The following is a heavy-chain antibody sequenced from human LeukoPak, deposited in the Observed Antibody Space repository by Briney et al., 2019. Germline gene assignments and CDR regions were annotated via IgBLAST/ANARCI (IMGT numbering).Heavy chain of an antibody. D-gene: IGHD5-18*01. CDR1: GFTFRLYV. CDR3: ATYQGYNYGPFDY. V-gene: IGHV3-23*01. CDR2: ITGSGGSI. Sequence: PGGSLRLSCAASGFTFRLYVMTWVRQAPGKGLEWVSAITGSGGSIYYADSVRGRFTISRDNSKNTLYLQMHSLRAEDTAVYYCATYQGYNYGPFDYWGQGTLVTVSS. J-gene: IGHJ4*02.